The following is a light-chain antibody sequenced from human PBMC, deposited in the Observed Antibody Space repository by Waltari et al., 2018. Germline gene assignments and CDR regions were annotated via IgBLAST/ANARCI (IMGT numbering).Light chain of an antibody. Sequence: QSALTQPASVSGSPGQSITFSCTGTASDAGPYKLVPWSQQHPGTAPKLIIYDGDKRPSGVSSRFSASKSGDTASLTISGLQSEDEADYYCCSYVGGAKVTFGGGTKVTVL. CDR3: CSYVGGAKVT. J-gene: IGLJ2*01. V-gene: IGLV2-23*01. CDR1: ASDAGPYKL. CDR2: DGD.